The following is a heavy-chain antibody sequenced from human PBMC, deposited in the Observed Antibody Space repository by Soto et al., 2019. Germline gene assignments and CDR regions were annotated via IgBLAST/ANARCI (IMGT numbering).Heavy chain of an antibody. CDR2: IKGGNGDT. D-gene: IGHD6-13*01. CDR1: GYAFKSYA. Sequence: ASVKVSCKASGYAFKSYAMNWVPKAPGQRLEWRGWIKGGNGDTKYSQRSQDRVTITRDTRAYTVDMELSILTSEDTAIYSCALGPLSLHSAAFRWG. J-gene: IGHJ1*01. V-gene: IGHV1-3*01. CDR3: ALGPLSLHSAAFR.